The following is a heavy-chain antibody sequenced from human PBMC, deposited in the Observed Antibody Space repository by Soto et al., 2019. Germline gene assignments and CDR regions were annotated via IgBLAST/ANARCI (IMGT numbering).Heavy chain of an antibody. CDR3: ARAFIGSYPPDDAFDI. Sequence: PGGSLRLSCAASGFTFSSYSMNWVRQAPGKGLEWVSYISSSSSTIYYADSVKGRFTISRDNAKNSLYLQMNSLRAEDTAVYYCARAFIGSYPPDDAFDIWGQGTMVTVSS. CDR1: GFTFSSYS. D-gene: IGHD1-26*01. CDR2: ISSSSSTI. V-gene: IGHV3-48*01. J-gene: IGHJ3*02.